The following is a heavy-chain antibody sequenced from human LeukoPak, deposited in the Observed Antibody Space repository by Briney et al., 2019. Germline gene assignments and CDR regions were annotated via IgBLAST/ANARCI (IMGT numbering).Heavy chain of an antibody. Sequence: PGGSLRLSCAASGFTFSSYWMSWVRQAPVKGLEWVANIKQDGSEKYYVDSVKGRFTISRDNAKNSLYLQMNSLRAEDTAVYYCARGVREVAATMIYYMDVWGKGTTVTVSS. J-gene: IGHJ6*03. CDR1: GFTFSSYW. CDR3: ARGVREVAATMIYYMDV. D-gene: IGHD2-15*01. V-gene: IGHV3-7*04. CDR2: IKQDGSEK.